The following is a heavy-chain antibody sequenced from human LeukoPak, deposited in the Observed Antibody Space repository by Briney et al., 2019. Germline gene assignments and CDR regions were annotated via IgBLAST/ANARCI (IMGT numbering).Heavy chain of an antibody. CDR1: GGFISSSNYY. Sequence: SETLSLTCTVSGGFISSSNYYWGXIRQPXGKGVEWIGNSHYRGRTHYNPSLKSRVIISVDTSKTQFSLKLTSVTAADTAVFYCARHHDPGLGDLSPYFDYWGQGILVTVSS. V-gene: IGHV4-39*01. D-gene: IGHD3-16*02. J-gene: IGHJ4*02. CDR2: SHYRGRT. CDR3: ARHHDPGLGDLSPYFDY.